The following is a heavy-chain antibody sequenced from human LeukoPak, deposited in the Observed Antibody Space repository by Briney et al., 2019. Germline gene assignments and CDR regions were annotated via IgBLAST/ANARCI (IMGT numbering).Heavy chain of an antibody. D-gene: IGHD5-18*01. V-gene: IGHV4-38-2*02. CDR3: ARLHGYSYGYIAY. J-gene: IGHJ4*02. CDR2: IYHTRST. CDR1: GYSISSGYY. Sequence: SETLSPTCTVSGYSISSGYYWGWIRQPPGKGLEWIGSIYHTRSTYYNLSLKSRVTISVDTSKNQFSLKLSSVTAADTAVYYCARLHGYSYGYIAYWGQGTLVTVSS.